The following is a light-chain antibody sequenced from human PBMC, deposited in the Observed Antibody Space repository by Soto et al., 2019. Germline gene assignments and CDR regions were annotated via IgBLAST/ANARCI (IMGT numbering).Light chain of an antibody. V-gene: IGKV3-20*01. Sequence: EIVLTQSPGTLSLSPGERATLSCRASQSVSSSYLAWYQQKPGQAPRLLIYGASSRATGIPDRFSGSGSGTDFTLTISSLQPDDFATYYCQQYNSYQWTFGQGTKVDI. J-gene: IGKJ1*01. CDR2: GAS. CDR3: QQYNSYQWT. CDR1: QSVSSSY.